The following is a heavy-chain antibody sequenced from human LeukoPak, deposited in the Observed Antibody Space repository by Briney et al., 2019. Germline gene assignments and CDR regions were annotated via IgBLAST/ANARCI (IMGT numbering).Heavy chain of an antibody. D-gene: IGHD5-12*01. Sequence: PSEPLSLTCTVSGGSISSYYWSWIRQPPGKGLEWIGYIYYSGSTNYNPSLKSRVTISVDTSKNQFSLKLSSVTAADTAVYYCARLLSGLFWYFDLWGRGTLVSVPS. CDR1: GGSISSYY. J-gene: IGHJ2*01. CDR3: ARLLSGLFWYFDL. V-gene: IGHV4-59*01. CDR2: IYYSGST.